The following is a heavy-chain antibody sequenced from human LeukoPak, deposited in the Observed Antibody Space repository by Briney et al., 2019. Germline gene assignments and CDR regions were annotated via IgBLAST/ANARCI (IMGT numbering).Heavy chain of an antibody. V-gene: IGHV1-18*01. CDR2: ISAYYGKT. Sequence: GASVKVSCKASGYTFTSYGFSWVRQAPGQGLEWMGWISAYYGKTNNAQKLHGRVTMTTDTSTSTAYMELRSLRSDDTAVYYCARVSPVVAVPPDWWGQGTLVTVSS. J-gene: IGHJ4*02. CDR3: ARVSPVVAVPPDW. CDR1: GYTFTSYG. D-gene: IGHD2-2*01.